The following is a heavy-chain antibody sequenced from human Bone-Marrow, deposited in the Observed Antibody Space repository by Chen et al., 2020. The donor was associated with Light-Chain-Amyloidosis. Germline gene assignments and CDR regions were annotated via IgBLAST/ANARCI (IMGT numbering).Heavy chain of an antibody. CDR3: AKDPKQQLTSWFDP. CDR1: GFTFGDYA. CDR2: IRPKAYGGTT. D-gene: IGHD6-13*01. Sequence: VESWGGLVQPGRSLRLSCIGSGFTFGDYAMSWVRQAPGKGLEWVGFIRPKAYGGTTDYAASVKGRFTISRDDSKSIAYLQMNSLRAEDTAVYYCAKDPKQQLTSWFDPWGQATLVTVSS. V-gene: IGHV3-49*04. J-gene: IGHJ5*02.